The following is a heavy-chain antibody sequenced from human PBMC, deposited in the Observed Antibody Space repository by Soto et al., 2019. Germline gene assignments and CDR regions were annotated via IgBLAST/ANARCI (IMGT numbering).Heavy chain of an antibody. CDR2: IIPITETP. CDR1: GGTFSSHA. J-gene: IGHJ5*02. Sequence: QVQLVQSGAEVKKPGSSVKVSCKVSGGTFSSHAINWLRQAPGQGFEWMGVIIPITETPTNAEKFQGRVTSTADKSATTVYMELSSLTFDDTAVYFCARGNKGPGHYGPGSQGWYGPWGQGTLVTVSS. CDR3: ARGNKGPGHYGPGSQGWYGP. D-gene: IGHD3-10*01. V-gene: IGHV1-69*06.